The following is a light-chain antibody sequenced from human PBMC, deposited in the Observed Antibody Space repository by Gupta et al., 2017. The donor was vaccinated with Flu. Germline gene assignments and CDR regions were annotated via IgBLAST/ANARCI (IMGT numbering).Light chain of an antibody. Sequence: ERATISFRATQNFRSDYLAWYQQKPGQAPRLLIYGATSRATGVSDRFSGGGSGTDFSLTIRRVEPEDSAVYYCHHYGESPRTFGQGTKVEI. CDR2: GAT. V-gene: IGKV3-20*01. CDR3: HHYGESPRT. CDR1: QNFRSDY. J-gene: IGKJ1*01.